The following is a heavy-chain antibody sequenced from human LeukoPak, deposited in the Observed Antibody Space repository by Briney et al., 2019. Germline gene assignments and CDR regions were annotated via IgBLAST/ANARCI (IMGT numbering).Heavy chain of an antibody. D-gene: IGHD1-26*01. CDR1: GYTFTGYY. J-gene: IGHJ4*02. Sequence: GASVKVSCKASGYTFTGYYMHWVRQAPGQGLEWMGWINPNSGGTNYAQKFQGRVTMTRDTSISTAYMELSRLRSDDTAVYYCARGEGVVGAIWVQPHFDYWGQGTLVTVSS. CDR2: INPNSGGT. V-gene: IGHV1-2*02. CDR3: ARGEGVVGAIWVQPHFDY.